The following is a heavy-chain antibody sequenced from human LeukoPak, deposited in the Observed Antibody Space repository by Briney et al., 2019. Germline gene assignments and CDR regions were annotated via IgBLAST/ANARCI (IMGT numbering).Heavy chain of an antibody. CDR2: MYYSGST. V-gene: IGHV4-59*01. J-gene: IGHJ3*02. Sequence: SETLSLTCTVSGGSISSFYWSWIRQPPGKGLEWIGYMYYSGSTNYNPSLKSRVTISVDTSKNQLSLKLNSVTAADTAVYYCAREVMVRGVSAFDIWGQGAMVTVSS. D-gene: IGHD3-10*01. CDR1: GGSISSFY. CDR3: AREVMVRGVSAFDI.